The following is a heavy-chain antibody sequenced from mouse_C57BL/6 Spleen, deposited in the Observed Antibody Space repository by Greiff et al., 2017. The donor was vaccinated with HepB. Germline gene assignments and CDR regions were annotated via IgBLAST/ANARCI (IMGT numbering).Heavy chain of an antibody. V-gene: IGHV1-15*01. J-gene: IGHJ4*01. CDR2: IDPETGGT. Sequence: QVHVKQSGAELVRPGASVTLSCKASGYTFTDYEMHWVKQTPVHGLEWIGAIDPETGGTAYNQKFKGKAILTADKSSSTAYMELRSLTSEDSAVYYCTRSFITTVVATDYAMDYWGQGTSVTVSS. CDR1: GYTFTDYE. CDR3: TRSFITTVVATDYAMDY. D-gene: IGHD1-1*01.